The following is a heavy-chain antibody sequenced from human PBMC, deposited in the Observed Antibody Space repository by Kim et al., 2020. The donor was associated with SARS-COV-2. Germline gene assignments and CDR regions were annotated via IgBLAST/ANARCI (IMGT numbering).Heavy chain of an antibody. Sequence: GGSLRLSCAASGFTFSNYAMNWVRQAPGKGLEWVSAISGSGGTTYYADSVKGRFTISRDNSKNTLYLQMNSLRAEDTAVYYCAKARSSWYCGYHWGQGILVTVSS. D-gene: IGHD6-13*01. CDR2: ISGSGGTT. CDR1: GFTFSNYA. J-gene: IGHJ5*02. V-gene: IGHV3-23*01. CDR3: AKARSSWYCGYH.